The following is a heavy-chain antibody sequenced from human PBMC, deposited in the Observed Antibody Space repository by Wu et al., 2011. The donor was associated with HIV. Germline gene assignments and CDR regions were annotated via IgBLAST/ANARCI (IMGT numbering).Heavy chain of an antibody. CDR3: ARASSSNDAFDI. V-gene: IGHV1-2*02. D-gene: IGHD6-13*01. J-gene: IGHJ3*02. Sequence: QVQLVQSGPEVKKPGSSVKVSCKTSGYALTGYYLHWVRQAPGQGLECMGWINPNTGGTNYAQKFQGSVTMTRDTSINTAYMELSGLRSDDTAVYYCARASSSNDAFDIWGQGTMVTVSS. CDR2: INPNTGGT. CDR1: GYALTGYY.